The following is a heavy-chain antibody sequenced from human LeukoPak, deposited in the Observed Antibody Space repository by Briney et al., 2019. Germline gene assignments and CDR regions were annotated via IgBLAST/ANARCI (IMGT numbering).Heavy chain of an antibody. J-gene: IGHJ4*02. CDR2: ISYDGANE. Sequence: GGSLRPSCVASGFTFSSYAMHWVRQAPGKGLEWVAVISYDGANEYSADSVKGRFTISRDNSKNTLYLQMNSLRAEDTAVYYCARDYCSSSSCNGVFDYWGQGTLVTVSS. CDR3: ARDYCSSSSCNGVFDY. CDR1: GFTFSSYA. V-gene: IGHV3-30*04. D-gene: IGHD2-2*01.